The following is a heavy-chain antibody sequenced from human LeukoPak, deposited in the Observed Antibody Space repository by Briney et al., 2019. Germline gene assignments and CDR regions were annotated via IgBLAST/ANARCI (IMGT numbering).Heavy chain of an antibody. J-gene: IGHJ4*02. D-gene: IGHD2-21*02. CDR1: GGSFSGYY. CDR3: AGLVVGTATIDY. Sequence: SETLSLTCAVYGGSFSGYYWGWIRQPPGKGLEWIGNIFYSGSTHYNPSPKSRVTISVDTSKNQFSLKLNSVTAADTAVYHCAGLVVGTATIDYWGQGTLVTVSS. V-gene: IGHV4-34*12. CDR2: IFYSGST.